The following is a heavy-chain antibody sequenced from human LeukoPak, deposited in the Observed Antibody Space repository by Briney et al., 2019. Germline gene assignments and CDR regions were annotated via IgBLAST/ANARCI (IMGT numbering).Heavy chain of an antibody. Sequence: SETLSLTCTVSGGSISSYYWSWIRQPPGKGLEWIGYISDNGSTNYNPSLKSRVTISVDTSKNQFSLKLTSVTAADTAVYYRARLAGSWNWFDPWGQGTLVTVSS. CDR2: ISDNGST. D-gene: IGHD6-13*01. CDR1: GGSISSYY. J-gene: IGHJ5*02. CDR3: ARLAGSWNWFDP. V-gene: IGHV4-59*01.